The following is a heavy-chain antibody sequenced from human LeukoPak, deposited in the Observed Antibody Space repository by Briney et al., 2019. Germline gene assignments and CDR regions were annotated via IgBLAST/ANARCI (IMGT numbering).Heavy chain of an antibody. J-gene: IGHJ4*02. CDR1: GFTFSGAW. Sequence: GSLRLSCATSGFTFSGAWLSWVRQVPGKGLEWIGRIKSDGATDYAAPVRGRFTISRDVSRATLYPEMNSLKTEDTAIYYCTTVTHFYLGGQGTLVTVSS. V-gene: IGHV3-15*01. D-gene: IGHD2-15*01. CDR3: TTVTHFYL. CDR2: IKSDGAT.